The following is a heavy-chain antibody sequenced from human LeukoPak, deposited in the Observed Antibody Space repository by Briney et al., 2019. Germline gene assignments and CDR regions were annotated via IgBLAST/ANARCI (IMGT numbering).Heavy chain of an antibody. CDR2: INWNGGST. CDR3: ARDYYDSSGYAGWFDP. Sequence: GGSLRLSCAASGFTFDDYGMSWVRQAPGKGLEWVAGINWNGGSTGYADSVKSRFTISRDNAKNSLYLQMNSLRPEDTALYYCARDYYDSSGYAGWFDPWGQGTLVTVSS. D-gene: IGHD3-22*01. CDR1: GFTFDDYG. V-gene: IGHV3-20*04. J-gene: IGHJ5*02.